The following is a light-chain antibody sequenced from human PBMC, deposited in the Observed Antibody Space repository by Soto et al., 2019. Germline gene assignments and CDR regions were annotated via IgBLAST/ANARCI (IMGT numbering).Light chain of an antibody. CDR1: SSDVGGYNY. Sequence: QSALTQPASVSGSPGQSITISCTGTSSDVGGYNYVSWYQQHPGTAPKLMIYDIRNRPSGVSNRFSGSKSGNTASLTISGLQAEDEADYYCSSYTSSRTRVFGAGTKLTVL. CDR2: DIR. J-gene: IGLJ1*01. V-gene: IGLV2-14*03. CDR3: SSYTSSRTRV.